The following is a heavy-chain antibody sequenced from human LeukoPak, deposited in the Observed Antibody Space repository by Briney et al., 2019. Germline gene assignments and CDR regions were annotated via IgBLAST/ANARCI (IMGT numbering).Heavy chain of an antibody. Sequence: SETLSLTCTVSGGSMSSYYWNWIRQPPGKGLEWIGYINYSGNTNYNPSLKSRVTISIDTSKNQFSLKLSPVTAADTAVYYCARYWWSGAAPGSWFDPWGQGTLVTVSS. CDR3: ARYWWSGAAPGSWFDP. J-gene: IGHJ5*02. D-gene: IGHD2-15*01. CDR2: INYSGNT. V-gene: IGHV4-59*08. CDR1: GGSMSSYY.